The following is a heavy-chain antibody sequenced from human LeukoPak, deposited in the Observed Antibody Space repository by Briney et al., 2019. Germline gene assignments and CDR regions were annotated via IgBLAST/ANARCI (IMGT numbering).Heavy chain of an antibody. CDR2: IYHSGST. CDR1: GGSISSGSYY. Sequence: PSETLSLTCTVSGGSISSGSYYWSWIRQPPGKGLEWIGSIYHSGSTYYNPSLKSRVTISVDTSKNQFSLKLSSVTAADTAVYYCARDPFDSYSFYYYDSSGYPPYNWFDPWGQGTLVTVSS. J-gene: IGHJ5*02. CDR3: ARDPFDSYSFYYYDSSGYPPYNWFDP. V-gene: IGHV4-39*07. D-gene: IGHD3-22*01.